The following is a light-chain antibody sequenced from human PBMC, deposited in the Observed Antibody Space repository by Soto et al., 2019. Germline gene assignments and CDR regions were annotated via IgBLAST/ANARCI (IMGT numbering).Light chain of an antibody. Sequence: QSVLTQPPSASGTPARRGTILCSGSSSNIGNNNVNWYQQLPGTAPKLLIYSNNWRPSGVPDRCSCSKSRTSAYLAISGLQGEDEAESYCSLYTKINTRACVFGHGTKVTVL. CDR1: SSNIGNNN. J-gene: IGLJ1*01. CDR2: SNN. CDR3: SLYTKINTRACV. V-gene: IGLV1-44*01.